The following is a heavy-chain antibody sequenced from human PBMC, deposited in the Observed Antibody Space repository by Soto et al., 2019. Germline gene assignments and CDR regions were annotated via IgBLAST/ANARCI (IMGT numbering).Heavy chain of an antibody. V-gene: IGHV3-33*01. CDR1: GFTFSSYG. D-gene: IGHD3-22*01. CDR2: IWYDGSNK. CDR3: AREGYYYDSSGLDV. J-gene: IGHJ6*02. Sequence: GGSLRLSCAASGFTFSSYGMHWVRQAPGKGLEWVAVIWYDGSNKYYADSVKGRFTISRDNSKNTLYLQMNSLRAEDTAVYYCAREGYYYDSSGLDVWGQGTTVTVSS.